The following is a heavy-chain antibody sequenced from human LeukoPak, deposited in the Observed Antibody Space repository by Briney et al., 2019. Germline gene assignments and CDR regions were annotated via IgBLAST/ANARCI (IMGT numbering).Heavy chain of an antibody. CDR3: ARSITVTRLGNWFDP. D-gene: IGHD4-11*01. CDR1: GGTISSYY. CDR2: IYYSGST. J-gene: IGHJ5*02. Sequence: PSETLSLTCPVSGGTISSYYWSWSRQPPGKGLEWIGYIYYSGSTNYNPSLKSRVTISVDTSKNQFSLKLSSVAAADTAVYYCARSITVTRLGNWFDPWGQGTLVTVSS. V-gene: IGHV4-59*01.